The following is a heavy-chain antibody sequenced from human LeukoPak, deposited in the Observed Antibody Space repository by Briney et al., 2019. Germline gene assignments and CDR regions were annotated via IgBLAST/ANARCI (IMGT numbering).Heavy chain of an antibody. Sequence: SETLSLTCTVSGGSISSSSYYWGWIRQPPGKGLEWIGSIYYSGSTYYNPSLKSRVTISVDTSKNQFSLKLSSVTAADTAVYYCARDQEYYYDSSGPNWFDPWGQGTLVTVSS. V-gene: IGHV4-39*07. CDR3: ARDQEYYYDSSGPNWFDP. CDR2: IYYSGST. J-gene: IGHJ5*02. D-gene: IGHD3-22*01. CDR1: GGSISSSSYY.